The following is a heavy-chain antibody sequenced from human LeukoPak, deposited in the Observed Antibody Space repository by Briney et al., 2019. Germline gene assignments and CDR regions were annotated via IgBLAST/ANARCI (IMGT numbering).Heavy chain of an antibody. CDR1: GLTFSSYA. CDR2: ISGSGDST. CDR3: AKSTSSHFDY. Sequence: GGSLRLSCAASGLTFSSYAMSWVRQAPGKGLEWVSAISGSGDSTYYADSVKGRFTISRDNSKNTLYLQMNSLRAEDTAVYYCAKSTSSHFDYWGQGTLVTVSS. D-gene: IGHD2-2*01. V-gene: IGHV3-23*01. J-gene: IGHJ4*02.